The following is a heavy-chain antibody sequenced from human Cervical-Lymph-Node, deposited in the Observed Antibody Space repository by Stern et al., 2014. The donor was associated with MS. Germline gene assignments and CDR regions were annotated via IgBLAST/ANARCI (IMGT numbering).Heavy chain of an antibody. Sequence: DQLVESGGGVVQPGRSLRLSCAASGFTFSTYGMHWVRQAPGKGLEWVAVIWHDGSIKQYADSVMGRFTMSKDNDRSTLYLQMNSLRAEDTAVYYCARGGLWGAYAPMDVWGQGTTVTVSS. D-gene: IGHD3-16*01. CDR2: IWHDGSIK. V-gene: IGHV3-33*01. CDR1: GFTFSTYG. CDR3: ARGGLWGAYAPMDV. J-gene: IGHJ6*02.